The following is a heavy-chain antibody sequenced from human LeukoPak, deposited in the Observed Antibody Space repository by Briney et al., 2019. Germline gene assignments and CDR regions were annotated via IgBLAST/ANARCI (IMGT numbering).Heavy chain of an antibody. Sequence: SVKVSCKASGGTFSSYAISWVRQAPGQGLEWMGGIIPIFGTANYAQKFQGRVTITADKSTSTAYMELSSLRSEDTAVYCCARGYYGSGSYYSFDYWGQGTLVTVSS. CDR2: IIPIFGTA. D-gene: IGHD3-10*01. CDR3: ARGYYGSGSYYSFDY. J-gene: IGHJ4*02. CDR1: GGTFSSYA. V-gene: IGHV1-69*06.